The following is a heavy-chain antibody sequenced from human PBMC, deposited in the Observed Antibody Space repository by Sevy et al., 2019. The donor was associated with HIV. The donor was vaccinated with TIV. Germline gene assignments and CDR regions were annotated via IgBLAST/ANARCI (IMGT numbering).Heavy chain of an antibody. CDR3: ARDPEWELQKFDY. Sequence: GGSLRLSCAASGFTFSSYSMNWVRQAPGKGLEWVSSISSSSSYIYYAHSVKGRFTISRDNAKNSLYLQMNSLRAEDTAVYYCARDPEWELQKFDYWGQGTLVTVSS. D-gene: IGHD1-26*01. CDR2: ISSSSSYI. V-gene: IGHV3-21*01. CDR1: GFTFSSYS. J-gene: IGHJ4*02.